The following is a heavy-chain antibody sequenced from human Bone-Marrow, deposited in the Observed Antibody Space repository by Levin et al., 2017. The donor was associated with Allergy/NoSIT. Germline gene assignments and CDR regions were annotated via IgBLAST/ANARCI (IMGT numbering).Heavy chain of an antibody. V-gene: IGHV4-4*02. D-gene: IGHD6-19*01. J-gene: IGHJ4*02. CDR1: GGISSNW. CDR2: IHHGGST. Sequence: KTSETLSLTCGVSGGISSNWWSWVRQPPGKGLEWIGEIHHGGSTHYNPSLKSRVTMSVDKSKNQLSLELTSVTAADTAVYYCAREGDTGYSIGLWGQGTLVTVSS. CDR3: AREGDTGYSIGL.